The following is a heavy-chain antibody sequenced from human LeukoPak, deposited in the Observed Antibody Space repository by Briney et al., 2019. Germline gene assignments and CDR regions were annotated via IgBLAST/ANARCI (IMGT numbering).Heavy chain of an antibody. CDR2: IYYSGST. D-gene: IGHD2-2*01. CDR1: GGSISSGGYY. CDR3: ARIIVVVPAATSGWFDP. Sequence: SQTLSLTCTVSGGSISSGGYYWSWIRQHPGKGLEWLGYIYYSGSTYYNPSLKSRVTISVDTSKNQFSLKLSSVTAADTAVYYCARIIVVVPAATSGWFDPWGQGTLVTVSS. J-gene: IGHJ5*02. V-gene: IGHV4-31*03.